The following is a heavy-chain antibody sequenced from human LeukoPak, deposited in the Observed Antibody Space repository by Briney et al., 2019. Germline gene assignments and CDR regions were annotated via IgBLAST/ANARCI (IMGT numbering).Heavy chain of an antibody. Sequence: GGSLRLSCAASGFTFSSYAVSWVRQAPGKGLEWVSSISGSGGSTYSADFVKGRFTISRDNSKNTLYLQMNSLRAEDTALYYCTKDRSFTNDICHGDFDYWGQGTLVTVSS. D-gene: IGHD2-8*01. CDR1: GFTFSSYA. CDR3: TKDRSFTNDICHGDFDY. J-gene: IGHJ4*02. V-gene: IGHV3-23*01. CDR2: ISGSGGST.